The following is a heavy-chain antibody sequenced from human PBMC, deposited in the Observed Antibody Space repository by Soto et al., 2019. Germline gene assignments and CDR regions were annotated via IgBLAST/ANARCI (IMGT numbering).Heavy chain of an antibody. V-gene: IGHV1-46*03. CDR1: GYTFTSYY. CDR2: INPSGGST. D-gene: IGHD2-2*01. Sequence: ASVKVSCKASGYTFTSYYMHWVRQAPGQGLEWMGIINPSGGSTSYAQKFQGRVTMTRDTSTSTVYMELSSLRSEDTAVYYCARLDCSSTSCYVNWFDPWGQRTLVTVSS. J-gene: IGHJ5*02. CDR3: ARLDCSSTSCYVNWFDP.